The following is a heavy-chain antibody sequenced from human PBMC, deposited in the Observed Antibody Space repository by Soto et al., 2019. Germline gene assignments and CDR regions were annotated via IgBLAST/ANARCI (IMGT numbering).Heavy chain of an antibody. V-gene: IGHV4-34*01. J-gene: IGHJ6*02. CDR1: GASFSGYY. Sequence: SEALSLTSAVYGASFSGYYWGWIRQPQEKGLEWVGEINHSGSTNYNPSLKSRVTISVDTSKNQFSLKLSSVTAADTAVYYCARVSWSFGYSSEGRYYYGMDVWGQGTTVTVSS. D-gene: IGHD6-25*01. CDR3: ARVSWSFGYSSEGRYYYGMDV. CDR2: INHSGST.